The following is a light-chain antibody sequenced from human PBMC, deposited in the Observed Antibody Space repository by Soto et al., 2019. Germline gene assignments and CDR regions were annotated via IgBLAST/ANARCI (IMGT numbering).Light chain of an antibody. CDR2: DVS. CDR3: ISYTSSSTHV. CDR1: SSDVGAYTF. V-gene: IGLV2-14*03. J-gene: IGLJ2*01. Sequence: QSALTQPASVSGSPGQSITISCTGTSSDVGAYTFVSWYQQHPDKVPKLMIFDVSRRPSGVSDRFSGSKSGNTASLTISGPQPEEEVNYYCISYTSSSTHVFGGGPKLTVL.